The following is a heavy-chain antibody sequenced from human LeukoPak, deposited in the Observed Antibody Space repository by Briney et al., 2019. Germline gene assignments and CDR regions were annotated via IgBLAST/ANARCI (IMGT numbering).Heavy chain of an antibody. CDR1: GFTFSSYA. CDR2: ISGSGGST. CDR3: AKDTDYGGNSGYYYYMDV. J-gene: IGHJ6*03. D-gene: IGHD4-23*01. Sequence: GGSLRLSCAASGFTFSSYAMSWVRQAPGKGLEWVSGISGSGGSTYSADSVKGRFAISRDNSKNTLYLQMNSLRAEDTAVYYCAKDTDYGGNSGYYYYMDVWGKGTTVTVSS. V-gene: IGHV3-23*01.